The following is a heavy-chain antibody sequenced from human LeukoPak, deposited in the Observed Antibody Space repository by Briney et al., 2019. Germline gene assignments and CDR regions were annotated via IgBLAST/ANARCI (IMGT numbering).Heavy chain of an antibody. D-gene: IGHD3-10*01. CDR1: GFTFDDYA. Sequence: GGSLRLSCAASGFTFDDYAMHWVRQAPGKGLEWVSGISWNSGSIGYADSVKGRFTISRDNAKNSLYLQMNSLRAEDMALYYCAKDSGGAFDIWGQGTMVTVSS. V-gene: IGHV3-9*03. J-gene: IGHJ3*02. CDR2: ISWNSGSI. CDR3: AKDSGGAFDI.